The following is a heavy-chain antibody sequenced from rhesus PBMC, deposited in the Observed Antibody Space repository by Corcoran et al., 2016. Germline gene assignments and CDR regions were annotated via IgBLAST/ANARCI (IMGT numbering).Heavy chain of an antibody. CDR1: GGSISSNN. Sequence: QAQLQASGPGLVKPSETLSLTCAAAGGSISSNNWSWIRQPPGKGLEWIGYIDGSSGSTYYNPSLKSRVTISTDTSKNQFSLKLSSVTAADTAVYYCASLGGKSWGQGVLVTVSS. J-gene: IGHJ4*01. D-gene: IGHD1-44*01. CDR3: ASLGGKS. CDR2: IDGSSGST. V-gene: IGHV4-165*01.